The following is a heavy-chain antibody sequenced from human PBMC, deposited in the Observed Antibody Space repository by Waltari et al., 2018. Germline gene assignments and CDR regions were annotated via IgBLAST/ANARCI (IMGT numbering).Heavy chain of an antibody. V-gene: IGHV3-7*04. CDR3: ARDWAVAGTTFDY. Sequence: EVQLVESGGGLVQPGGSLRLSCAAPGFTFSSFWMGWVRRAPGKGLEWVANIKQDGSEKYYVDSVKGRFTISRDNAKNSLYLQMNSLRAEDTAVYYCARDWAVAGTTFDYWGQGTLVTVSS. D-gene: IGHD6-19*01. CDR1: GFTFSSFW. CDR2: IKQDGSEK. J-gene: IGHJ4*02.